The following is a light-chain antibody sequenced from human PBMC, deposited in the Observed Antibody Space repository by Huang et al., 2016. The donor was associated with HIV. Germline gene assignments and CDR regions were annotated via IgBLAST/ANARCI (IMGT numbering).Light chain of an antibody. CDR2: DAS. J-gene: IGKJ4*01. Sequence: EIVLTQSPATLSLSPGERATLSCRASQSVSSYLAWYQQKPGQAPRLLLDDASNRATGIPARFSGSGSGTDFTLTISSLDPEDFAVYYCQQRSTFGGGTKVEIK. CDR3: QQRST. V-gene: IGKV3-11*01. CDR1: QSVSSY.